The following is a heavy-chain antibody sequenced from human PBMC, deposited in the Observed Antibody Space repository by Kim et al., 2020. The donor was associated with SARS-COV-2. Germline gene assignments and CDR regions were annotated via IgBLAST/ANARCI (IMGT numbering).Heavy chain of an antibody. CDR2: IWYDGSNK. CDR1: GFTFSSYG. V-gene: IGHV3-33*08. CDR3: ALEPLRRDGSFDY. J-gene: IGHJ4*02. Sequence: GGSLRLSCAASGFTFSSYGMHWVRQAPGKGLEWVAVIWYDGSNKYYADSVKGRFTISRDNSKNTLYLQMNSLRAEDTAVYYCALEPLRRDGSFDYWGQGTLVTVSS. D-gene: IGHD5-12*01.